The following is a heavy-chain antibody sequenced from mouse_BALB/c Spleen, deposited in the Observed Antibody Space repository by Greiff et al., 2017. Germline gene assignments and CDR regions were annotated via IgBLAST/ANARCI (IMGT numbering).Heavy chain of an antibody. J-gene: IGHJ2*01. CDR1: GYTFTSYY. D-gene: IGHD1-1*01. Sequence: QVQLQQPGAELVKPGASVKLSCKASGYTFTSYYMYWVKQRPGQGLEWIGGINPSNGGTNFNEKFKSKATLTVDKSSSTAYMQLSSLTSEDSAVYNCTRDYGSSYAFYYFDYWGQGTTLTVSS. CDR3: TRDYGSSYAFYYFDY. CDR2: INPSNGGT. V-gene: IGHV1S81*02.